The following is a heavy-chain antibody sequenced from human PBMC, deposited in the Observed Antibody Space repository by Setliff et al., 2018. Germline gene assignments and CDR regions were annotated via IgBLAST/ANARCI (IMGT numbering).Heavy chain of an antibody. D-gene: IGHD4-17*01. J-gene: IGHJ4*02. V-gene: IGHV3-7*01. CDR2: IKKDGSIK. CDR3: SRDLQGSGDYVVDY. CDR1: GFTFGSYW. Sequence: PGGSLRLSCAASGFTFGSYWMSWVRQAPGKGLEWVANIKKDGSIKYYLDSVRGRFTISRDNAENSLTLQMNSLRVEDTAVYYCSRDLQGSGDYVVDYWGQGTLVTVSS.